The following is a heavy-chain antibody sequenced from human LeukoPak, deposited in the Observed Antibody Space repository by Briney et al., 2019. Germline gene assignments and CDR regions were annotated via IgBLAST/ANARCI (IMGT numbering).Heavy chain of an antibody. Sequence: SVKVSCKASGCTFSSYAIRWVRQAPGQGLEWMGGTIPIFGTANYAQEFQGRVTITADESTSTAYMELSSLRSEDTAVYYCARSTSIVVVPAVPSYYFDYWGQGTLVTVSS. D-gene: IGHD2-2*01. CDR1: GCTFSSYA. CDR2: TIPIFGTA. V-gene: IGHV1-69*13. CDR3: ARSTSIVVVPAVPSYYFDY. J-gene: IGHJ4*02.